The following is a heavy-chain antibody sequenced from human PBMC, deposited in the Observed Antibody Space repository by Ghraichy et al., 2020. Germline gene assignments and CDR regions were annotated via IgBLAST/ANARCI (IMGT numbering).Heavy chain of an antibody. CDR3: ARDSFGEWELRLHAFDI. CDR2: IYYSGST. J-gene: IGHJ3*02. D-gene: IGHD1-26*01. V-gene: IGHV4-59*01. CDR1: GGSISSYY. Sequence: SETLSLTCTVSGGSISSYYWSWIRQPPGKGLEWIGYIYYSGSTNYNPSLKSRVTISVDTSKNQFSLKLSSVTAADTAVYYCARDSFGEWELRLHAFDIWGQGTMVTVSS.